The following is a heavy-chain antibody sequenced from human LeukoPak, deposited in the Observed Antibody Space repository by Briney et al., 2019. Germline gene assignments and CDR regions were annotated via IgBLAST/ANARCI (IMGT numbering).Heavy chain of an antibody. CDR3: AREGGRPRQYKDCSGGSCQTRRPYFDY. Sequence: GASVKVSCKASGYTFTSYDINWVRQATGQGLEWMGWMNPNSGNTGYAQKFQGGVTMTRNTSISTAYMELSSLRSEDTAVYYCAREGGRPRQYKDCSGGSCQTRRPYFDYWGQETLVTVSS. D-gene: IGHD2-15*01. CDR2: MNPNSGNT. J-gene: IGHJ4*02. CDR1: GYTFTSYD. V-gene: IGHV1-8*01.